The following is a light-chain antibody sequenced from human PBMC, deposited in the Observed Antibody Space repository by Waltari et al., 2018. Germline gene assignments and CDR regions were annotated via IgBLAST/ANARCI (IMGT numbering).Light chain of an antibody. V-gene: IGLV3-21*03. CDR1: NIGTKS. CDR3: QLWDSGDNRVL. CDR2: DDT. J-gene: IGLJ3*02. Sequence: SYVLTQPPSVSVAPGKTAKITCGGDNIGTKSVHWYHQKPGQAPVLVVYDDTDRPSGIPERFSGSNSGDTATLTISRVEAADEADYYCQLWDSGDNRVLFAGGTKLTVL.